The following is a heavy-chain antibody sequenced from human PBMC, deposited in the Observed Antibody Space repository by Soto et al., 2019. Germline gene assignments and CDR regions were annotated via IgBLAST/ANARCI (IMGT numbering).Heavy chain of an antibody. Sequence: TSETLSLTCTVSGGSISSYYWSWIRQPPGKGLEWIGYIYYSGSTNYNPSLKSRVTISVDTSKNQFSLKLSSVTAADTAVYYCARHEYCSFYKVVPPWTTTDMDIWGKGTMVTVSS. CDR3: ARHEYCSFYKVVPPWTTTDMDI. J-gene: IGHJ6*03. D-gene: IGHD6-6*01. CDR2: IYYSGST. V-gene: IGHV4-59*08. CDR1: GGSISSYY.